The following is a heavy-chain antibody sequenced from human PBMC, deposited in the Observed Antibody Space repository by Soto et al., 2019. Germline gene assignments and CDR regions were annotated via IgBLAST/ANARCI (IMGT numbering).Heavy chain of an antibody. D-gene: IGHD3-16*02. V-gene: IGHV3-30*18. J-gene: IGHJ6*02. Sequence: QVQLVESGGGVVQPGRSLRLSCAASGFTFSSYGMHWVRQAPGKGLEWVAVISYDGSNKYYADSVKGRFTISRDNSKNTLYLQMNSLRAEDTAVYYCAKDTRMITFGGVIVHYYYYYGMDVWGQGTTVTVSS. CDR3: AKDTRMITFGGVIVHYYYYYGMDV. CDR2: ISYDGSNK. CDR1: GFTFSSYG.